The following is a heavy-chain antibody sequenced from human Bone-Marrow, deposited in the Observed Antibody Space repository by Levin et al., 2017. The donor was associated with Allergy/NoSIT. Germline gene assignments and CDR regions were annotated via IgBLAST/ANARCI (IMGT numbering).Heavy chain of an antibody. J-gene: IGHJ4*02. V-gene: IGHV3-11*01. CDR3: ARSRVGYCSSTSCYTGGGFDY. D-gene: IGHD2-2*02. CDR2: ISSSGSTI. CDR1: GFTFSDYY. Sequence: PGGSLRLSCAASGFTFSDYYMSWIRQAPGKGLEWVSYISSSGSTIYYADSVKGRFTISRDNAKNSLYLQMNSLRAEDTAVYYCARSRVGYCSSTSCYTGGGFDYWGQGTLVTVSS.